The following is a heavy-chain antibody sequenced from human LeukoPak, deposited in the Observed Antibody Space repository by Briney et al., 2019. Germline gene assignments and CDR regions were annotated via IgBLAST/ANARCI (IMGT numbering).Heavy chain of an antibody. J-gene: IGHJ4*02. V-gene: IGHV3-74*01. CDR2: TNEHGTII. Sequence: GESLRLSCAASVFSFSNYWFQWVRQARREGLVWVSRTNEHGTIINYADSVRGRFTISRDNAKNTLYLQMNSLRTEDSALYYCVVDLSGSADYWGQGTLVTVSS. CDR1: VFSFSNYW. D-gene: IGHD3-10*01. CDR3: VVDLSGSADY.